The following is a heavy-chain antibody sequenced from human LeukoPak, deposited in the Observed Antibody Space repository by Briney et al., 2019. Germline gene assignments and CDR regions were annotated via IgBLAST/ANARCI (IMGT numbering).Heavy chain of an antibody. Sequence: GGSLRLSCAASGFTFSNYNMNWVRQAPGKGLEWVSSITSSSTYIYYADSVKGRFTISRDNAKNSLYLQMNSLRAEDTAVYYCAELGITMIGGVWGKGTTVTISS. CDR2: ITSSSTYI. CDR1: GFTFSNYN. J-gene: IGHJ6*04. CDR3: AELGITMIGGV. V-gene: IGHV3-21*01. D-gene: IGHD3-10*02.